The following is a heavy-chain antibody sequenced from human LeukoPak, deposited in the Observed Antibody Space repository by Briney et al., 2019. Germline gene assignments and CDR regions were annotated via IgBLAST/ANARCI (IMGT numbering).Heavy chain of an antibody. D-gene: IGHD3-9*01. CDR1: GFTFSSYA. V-gene: IGHV3-30*07. CDR3: TRDLMDYDVSTGLHHYYMDV. CDR2: ISYEGSSE. Sequence: GGSLRLSYEASGFTFSSYAMHWVRQAPGKGLEWVAMISYEGSSEYYTDSVKGRFTISRDNAKNTLYLQMNTLRVEDTAVYYCTRDLMDYDVSTGLHHYYMDVWGQGTTVTVSS. J-gene: IGHJ6*02.